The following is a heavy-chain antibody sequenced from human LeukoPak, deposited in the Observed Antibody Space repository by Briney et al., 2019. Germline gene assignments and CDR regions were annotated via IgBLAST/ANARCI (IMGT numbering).Heavy chain of an antibody. J-gene: IGHJ4*02. Sequence: GGSLRLSCAASGFTFSIYSMNWVRQAPGKGLEWVSSISSTSDYIYYADSVKGRFTISRDNAKNSLYLQMNSLRAEDTAVYYCARDPYGDYSFDYWGQGTLVTVSS. CDR3: ARDPYGDYSFDY. CDR1: GFTFSIYS. V-gene: IGHV3-21*01. D-gene: IGHD4-17*01. CDR2: ISSTSDYI.